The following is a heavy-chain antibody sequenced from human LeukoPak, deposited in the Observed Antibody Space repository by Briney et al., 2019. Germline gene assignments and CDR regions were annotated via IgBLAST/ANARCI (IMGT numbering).Heavy chain of an antibody. J-gene: IGHJ4*02. CDR3: ARAVSYYYDSSGYYSYYFDY. V-gene: IGHV1-69*05. CDR1: GGTFSSYA. D-gene: IGHD3-22*01. Sequence: ASVKVSCRASGGTFSSYAISWVRQAPGQGLEWMGGIIPIFGTANYAQKFQGRVTITTDESTSTAYMELSSLRSEDTAVYYCARAVSYYYDSSGYYSYYFDYWGQGTLVTVSS. CDR2: IIPIFGTA.